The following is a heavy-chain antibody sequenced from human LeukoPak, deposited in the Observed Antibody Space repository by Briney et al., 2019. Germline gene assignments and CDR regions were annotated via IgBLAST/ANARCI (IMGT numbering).Heavy chain of an antibody. Sequence: SETLSLTCNVSGGSISTYYWSWIRQPPGKGLEWLGYISDVGVTSYNPSLKGRVTISVDSPKNRFSLRLTSLTAVDTALYYCARHGGTLDYFDYWGPGSLVTVSS. CDR1: GGSISTYY. CDR2: ISDVGVT. J-gene: IGHJ4*02. D-gene: IGHD1-26*01. CDR3: ARHGGTLDYFDY. V-gene: IGHV4-59*08.